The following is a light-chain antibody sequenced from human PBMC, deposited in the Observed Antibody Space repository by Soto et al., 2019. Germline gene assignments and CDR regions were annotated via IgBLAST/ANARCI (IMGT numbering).Light chain of an antibody. CDR2: GAS. J-gene: IGKJ2*01. CDR3: QQDNNWPKYT. Sequence: EIVMTQSPATLSVSPGERATLSCRASQSVSSNLAWYQQKPGQAPRLLVYGASTTATGIPARFSGSGSGTEFTLTISSLQSEDFAVYYCQQDNNWPKYTFGQGTKLEIK. CDR1: QSVSSN. V-gene: IGKV3-15*01.